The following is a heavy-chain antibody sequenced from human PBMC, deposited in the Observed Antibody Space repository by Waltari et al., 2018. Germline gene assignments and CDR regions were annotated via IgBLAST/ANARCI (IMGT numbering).Heavy chain of an antibody. CDR3: ARDQGLLRAFDV. CDR1: DGSISTYY. D-gene: IGHD3-10*01. Sequence: RLQESGPGLVKPSETLSLTCTVSDGSISTYYWGWIRQPAGKGLEWIGRISSSGNTNYNPSFRSRITISLDKSSKQFSLGLKSVTAADTAVYYCARDQGLLRAFDVWGQGTVVTVSS. V-gene: IGHV4-4*07. CDR2: ISSSGNT. J-gene: IGHJ3*01.